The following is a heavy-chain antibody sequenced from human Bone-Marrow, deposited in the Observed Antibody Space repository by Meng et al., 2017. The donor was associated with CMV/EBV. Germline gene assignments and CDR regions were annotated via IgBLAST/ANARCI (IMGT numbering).Heavy chain of an antibody. J-gene: IGHJ1*01. D-gene: IGHD3-10*01. CDR2: IYYSGST. Sequence: SETLSLTCTVSGGSISSYYWGWIRQPPGKGLEWIGSIYYSGSTYYNPSLKSRVTISVDTSKNQFSLKLSSVTAADTAVYYCARLDRWFGERGWGQGTLVTGSS. CDR3: ARLDRWFGERG. V-gene: IGHV4-39*01. CDR1: GGSISSYY.